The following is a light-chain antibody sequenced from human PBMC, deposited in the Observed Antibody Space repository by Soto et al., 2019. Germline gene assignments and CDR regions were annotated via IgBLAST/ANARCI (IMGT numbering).Light chain of an antibody. J-gene: IGKJ1*01. CDR1: QGISSY. V-gene: IGKV1-8*01. CDR2: AAS. Sequence: AIRMTQSPSSLSASTGDRVTITCRASQGISSYLAWYQQKPGKAPKLLIYAASTLQSGVPSRFSGSGSGTDFTLTISCLQSEDFGTYYCQQYYSYPPWTFGQGTKADI. CDR3: QQYYSYPPWT.